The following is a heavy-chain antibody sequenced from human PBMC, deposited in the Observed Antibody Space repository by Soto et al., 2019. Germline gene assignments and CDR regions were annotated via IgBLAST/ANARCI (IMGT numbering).Heavy chain of an antibody. Sequence: QITLKESGPTLVKPTQTLTLTCTFSGFSFTTTGGGVGWIRQPPGKALEWLALIYWDDDKRYSPSLKSRLTITRDTSKNQVVLTMTTMDPVDTATYYCAHRQAQGLGVVGTFDSWGQGILVTVSS. V-gene: IGHV2-5*02. J-gene: IGHJ4*02. D-gene: IGHD6-19*01. CDR2: IYWDDDK. CDR1: GFSFTTTGGG. CDR3: AHRQAQGLGVVGTFDS.